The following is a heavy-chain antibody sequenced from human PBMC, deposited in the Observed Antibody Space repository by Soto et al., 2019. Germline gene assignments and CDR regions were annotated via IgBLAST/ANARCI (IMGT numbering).Heavy chain of an antibody. J-gene: IGHJ6*02. D-gene: IGHD3-9*01. V-gene: IGHV4-30-4*01. CDR3: ARDHYVYDILTGYGYYYGMDV. Sequence: SETLSLTCTVSGGSISSGDYYWSWIRQPPGKGLEWIGYIYYSGSTYYNPSLKSRVTISVDTSKNQFSLKLSSVAAADTAVYYCARDHYVYDILTGYGYYYGMDVWGQGTTVTVSS. CDR1: GGSISSGDYY. CDR2: IYYSGST.